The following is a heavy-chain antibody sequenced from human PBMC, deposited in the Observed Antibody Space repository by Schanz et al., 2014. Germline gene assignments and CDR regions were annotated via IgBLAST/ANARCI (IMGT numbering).Heavy chain of an antibody. J-gene: IGHJ5*02. CDR1: GGDIGNYY. D-gene: IGHD3-3*01. CDR3: AKFLYDDPS. CDR2: IHQSGGT. V-gene: IGHV4-59*08. Sequence: QVQLQESGPGLVKPSETLSLTCSVSGGDIGNYYWSWIRQPPGKGLEWIGYIHQSGGTNYNPSLKSRVTILVDTSKTQFSLRLPSRTAADTAVYYCAKFLYDDPSWGQGTLVTVSS.